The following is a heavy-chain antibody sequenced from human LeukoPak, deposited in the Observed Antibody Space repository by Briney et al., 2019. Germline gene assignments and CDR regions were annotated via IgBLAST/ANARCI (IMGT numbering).Heavy chain of an antibody. Sequence: TGGSLRLSCAASGFTVSTNYMNWVRQAPGKGLEWVSVIYSGGSTYYADSVKGRFTISRDNSKNTLYLQMNSLRAEDTAVYYCASGSSSWFGYYYGMDVWGQGTTVTVSS. CDR3: ASGSSSWFGYYYGMDV. V-gene: IGHV3-53*01. CDR2: IYSGGST. D-gene: IGHD6-13*01. J-gene: IGHJ6*02. CDR1: GFTVSTNY.